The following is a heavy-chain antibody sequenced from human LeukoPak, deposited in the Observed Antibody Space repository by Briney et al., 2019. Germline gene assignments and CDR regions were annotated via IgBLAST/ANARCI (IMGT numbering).Heavy chain of an antibody. V-gene: IGHV4-59*01. Sequence: PSETLSLTCTVSGGSISSYYWSWIRQPPGKGLEWIEYIYYSGSTNYNPSLKSRVTISVDTSKNQFSLKLSSVTAADTAVYYCARVWALDGYINWGFDYWGQGTLVTVSS. D-gene: IGHD5-24*01. J-gene: IGHJ4*02. CDR2: IYYSGST. CDR1: GGSISSYY. CDR3: ARVWALDGYINWGFDY.